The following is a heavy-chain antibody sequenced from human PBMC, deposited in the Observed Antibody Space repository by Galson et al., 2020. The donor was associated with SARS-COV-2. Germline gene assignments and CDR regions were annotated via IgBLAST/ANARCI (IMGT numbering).Heavy chain of an antibody. CDR2: IHTSGTT. Sequence: SETLSLTCTVSGDSISSAIYWSWIRQPVGKGLEWIGRIHTSGTTNYNPSLESRVTISLDTSNIHFSLRLNSVTAADTAVYYCGRGGHYFDPWGQGTLVTVSS. D-gene: IGHD4-17*01. CDR3: GRGGHYFDP. V-gene: IGHV4-61*02. J-gene: IGHJ5*02. CDR1: GDSISSAIY.